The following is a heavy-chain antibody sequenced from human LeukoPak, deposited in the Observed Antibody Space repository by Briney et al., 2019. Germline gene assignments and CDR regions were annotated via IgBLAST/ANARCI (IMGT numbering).Heavy chain of an antibody. V-gene: IGHV5-10-1*01. J-gene: IGHJ4*02. CDR3: ARQEGATYYFDY. D-gene: IGHD1-26*01. CDR2: IDPSDSYT. CDR1: GHSFTSYW. Sequence: GESLKISCKGSGHSFTSYWISWVRQMPGKGLEWMGRIDPSDSYTNYSPSFQGHVTISADKSISTAYLQWSSLKASDTAMYYCARQEGATYYFDYWGQGTLVTVSS.